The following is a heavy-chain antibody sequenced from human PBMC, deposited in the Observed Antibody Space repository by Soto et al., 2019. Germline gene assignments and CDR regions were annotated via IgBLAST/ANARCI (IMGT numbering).Heavy chain of an antibody. V-gene: IGHV5-10-1*01. CDR3: ARIESTARNWFDP. CDR2: IDPVDSYA. J-gene: IGHJ5*02. Sequence: VESVTISCKVCGFRFTNYWIIWVLQMPGKGLEWMGDIDPVDSYANYSPSFQGHVTFSVDTCISTAYLQWSSLKASDTAMYFCARIESTARNWFDPWGQGTMVTVSS. CDR1: GFRFTNYW. D-gene: IGHD2-21*01.